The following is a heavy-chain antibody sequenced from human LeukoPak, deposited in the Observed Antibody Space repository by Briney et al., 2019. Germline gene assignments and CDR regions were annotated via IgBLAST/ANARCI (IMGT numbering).Heavy chain of an antibody. V-gene: IGHV3-74*01. D-gene: IGHD3-10*02. Sequence: SGGSLRLSCAASGFTFSSYWMHWVRQAPGKGLVWVSHINTDGSYTRYADSVKGRFTIARDNAKNSLYLQMNSLRTEDTAVYYCAELGITMIGGVWGKGTTVTISS. CDR1: GFTFSSYW. CDR2: INTDGSYT. CDR3: AELGITMIGGV. J-gene: IGHJ6*04.